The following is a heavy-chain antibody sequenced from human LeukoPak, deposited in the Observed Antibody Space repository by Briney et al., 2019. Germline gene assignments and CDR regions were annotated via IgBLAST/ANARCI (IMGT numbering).Heavy chain of an antibody. J-gene: IGHJ4*02. CDR2: INPNSGGT. V-gene: IGHV1-2*02. D-gene: IGHD5-12*01. Sequence: ASVKVSCKASGYTFTGYYMHWVRQTPGQGLEWMGWINPNSGGTNYAQKFQGRVTMTRDTSISTAYMELSRLRSDDTAVYYCARDGYSGYDPFDYWGQGTLVTVSS. CDR1: GYTFTGYY. CDR3: ARDGYSGYDPFDY.